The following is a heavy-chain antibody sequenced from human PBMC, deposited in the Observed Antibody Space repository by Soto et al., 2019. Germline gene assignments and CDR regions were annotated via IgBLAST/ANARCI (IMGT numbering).Heavy chain of an antibody. V-gene: IGHV1-69*01. CDR3: ARDNPYTNSFGNWFDP. Sequence: QVRLVQSGAEVKKPGSSVKVSCKASGGTFSNYAITWLRLAPGQGLEWLGGIIPVFGTVNYAQKFQGRVTITADESTITAYMELNRLRSEDTAFYYCARDNPYTNSFGNWFDPWGQGTLVIVSS. J-gene: IGHJ5*02. CDR2: IIPVFGTV. CDR1: GGTFSNYA. D-gene: IGHD6-13*01.